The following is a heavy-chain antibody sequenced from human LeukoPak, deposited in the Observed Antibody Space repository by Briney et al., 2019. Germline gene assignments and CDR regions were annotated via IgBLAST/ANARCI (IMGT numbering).Heavy chain of an antibody. Sequence: LPGGSLRLSCAASGFTFSSYWMHWVRQAPGKGLVWLSRVNSDGNITTYADSVRGRFTISRDNAKNTLYLQMYSLRAEDTAVYYCARRGLVPAFDIWGQGTMVSVTS. D-gene: IGHD3-10*02. J-gene: IGHJ3*02. V-gene: IGHV3-74*01. CDR1: GFTFSSYW. CDR3: ARRGLVPAFDI. CDR2: VNSDGNIT.